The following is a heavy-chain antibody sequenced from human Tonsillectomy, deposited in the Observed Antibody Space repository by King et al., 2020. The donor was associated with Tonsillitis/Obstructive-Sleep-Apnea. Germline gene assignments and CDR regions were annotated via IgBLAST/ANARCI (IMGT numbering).Heavy chain of an antibody. D-gene: IGHD6-6*01. Sequence: QLVQSGAEVKKPGESLKISCRGSGYSFTTYWIGWVRQMPAKGLEWMGMIYPGDSDTRYSPSFQGQVTISADKSITTAYLQWDSLKSSDTAMYYCATTGGAARPFDYWGQGTLVTVSS. V-gene: IGHV5-51*01. CDR2: IYPGDSDT. CDR1: GYSFTTYW. J-gene: IGHJ4*02. CDR3: ATTGGAARPFDY.